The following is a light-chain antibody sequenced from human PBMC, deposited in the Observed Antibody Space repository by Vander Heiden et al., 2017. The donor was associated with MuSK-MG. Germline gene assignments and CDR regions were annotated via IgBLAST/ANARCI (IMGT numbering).Light chain of an antibody. V-gene: IGKV3-11*01. CDR3: QQRAGWPSIT. CDR2: DAS. Sequence: DIVLTQSPATLSLSPGERATLSCRASQSISTDLAWYQLRPGQAPRLLIYDASNRATGIPARFSGSGSATDFTLTIGSLEPEDFAVYYCQQRAGWPSITFGQGTRLEIK. CDR1: QSISTD. J-gene: IGKJ5*01.